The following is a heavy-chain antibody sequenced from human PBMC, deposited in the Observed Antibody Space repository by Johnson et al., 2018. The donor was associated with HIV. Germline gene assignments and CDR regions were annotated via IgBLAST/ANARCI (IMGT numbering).Heavy chain of an antibody. J-gene: IGHJ3*02. V-gene: IGHV3-66*01. CDR3: ARSCRDGYTCNAFDI. CDR1: GFTFNDYY. CDR2: VFSGDNT. Sequence: VQLVDSGGGLVKPGGSLRLSCAASGFTSGFTFNDYYMSWVRQAPGKGLEWVSIVFSGDNTYYADSVKGRFTISRDNSKNTLYLQMNSLRAEETAVYYCARSCRDGYTCNAFDIWGQGTMVTVSS. D-gene: IGHD5-24*01.